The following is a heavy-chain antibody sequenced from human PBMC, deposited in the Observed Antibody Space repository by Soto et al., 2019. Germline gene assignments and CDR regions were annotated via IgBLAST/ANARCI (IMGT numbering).Heavy chain of an antibody. CDR3: ARQASYWHGGGGWFDP. V-gene: IGHV3-13*01. Sequence: EVQLVESGGGLVQPGGSLRLSCAASGFTFSTYDMHWVRQAPGKGLEWVSAIGTQHDAYYPDSVKGRFTTSRENAKNSFYLQMNRLRAGDTAVYYCARQASYWHGGGGWFDPWGQGTLVTVSS. J-gene: IGHJ5*02. CDR1: GFTFSTYD. CDR2: IGTQHDA. D-gene: IGHD2-8*02.